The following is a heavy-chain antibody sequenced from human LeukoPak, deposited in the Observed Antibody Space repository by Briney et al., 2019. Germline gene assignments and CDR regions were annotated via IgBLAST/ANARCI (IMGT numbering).Heavy chain of an antibody. CDR2: IYDSGST. CDR3: ARDRITMVRGALRYPGMDV. Sequence: SGTLSLTCTVSGGSISSYYWSWIRQPPGKGLEWIGYIYDSGSTNYNPSLKSRVTISVDTSKNQFSLKLNSVTAADTAVYYCARDRITMVRGALRYPGMDVWGQGTTVTVFS. J-gene: IGHJ6*02. V-gene: IGHV4-59*01. CDR1: GGSISSYY. D-gene: IGHD3-10*01.